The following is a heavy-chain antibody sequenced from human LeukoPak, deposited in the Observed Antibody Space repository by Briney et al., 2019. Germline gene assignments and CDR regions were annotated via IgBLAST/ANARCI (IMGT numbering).Heavy chain of an antibody. CDR1: GFTFSSYG. D-gene: IGHD5-12*01. CDR2: ISYDGSNK. CDR3: ARVMYSGYGLIDY. J-gene: IGHJ4*02. V-gene: IGHV3-30*19. Sequence: GGSLRLSCAASGFTFSSYGMHWVRQAPGKGLEWVAVISYDGSNKYYADSVKGRFTISRDNSKNTLYLQMNSLRAEDTAVYYCARVMYSGYGLIDYWGQGTLVTVSS.